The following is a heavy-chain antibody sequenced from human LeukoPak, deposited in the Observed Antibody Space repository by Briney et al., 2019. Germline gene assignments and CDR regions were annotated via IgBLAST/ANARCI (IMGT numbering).Heavy chain of an antibody. CDR3: ARHVYRAFSVYYFDY. J-gene: IGHJ4*02. Sequence: SETLSLTCAVYGGSFSGYYWSWIRHPPGKGLEWIGEINHSGSTNYNPSLKSRVTISVDTSKNQFSLKLSSVTAADTAVYYCARHVYRAFSVYYFDYWGQGTLVTVSS. CDR1: GGSFSGYY. D-gene: IGHD5/OR15-5a*01. CDR2: INHSGST. V-gene: IGHV4-34*01.